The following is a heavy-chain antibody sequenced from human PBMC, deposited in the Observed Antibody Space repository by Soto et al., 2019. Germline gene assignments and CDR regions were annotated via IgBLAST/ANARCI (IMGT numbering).Heavy chain of an antibody. V-gene: IGHV4-31*03. D-gene: IGHD2-21*02. CDR3: ARGAFVVVTAILWFDP. Sequence: QVQLQESGPGLVKPSQTLSLTCTVSGGSISSGGYYWSWIRQHPGKGLEWIGYIYYSGSTYYNPSLKIRVTISVDTSKNQFSLKLSSVTAADTAVYYCARGAFVVVTAILWFDPWGQGTLVTVSS. J-gene: IGHJ5*02. CDR1: GGSISSGGYY. CDR2: IYYSGST.